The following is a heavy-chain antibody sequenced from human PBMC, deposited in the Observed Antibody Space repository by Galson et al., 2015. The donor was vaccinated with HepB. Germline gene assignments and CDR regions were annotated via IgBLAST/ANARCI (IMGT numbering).Heavy chain of an antibody. V-gene: IGHV1-69*13. J-gene: IGHJ6*03. D-gene: IGHD5-12*01. Sequence: SVKVSCKASGGTFSSYAISWVRQAPGQGLEWMGGIIPIFGTANYAQKFQGRVTITADESTSTAYMELSSLRSEDTAVYYCARCGLGYSGYVHNYYYYMDVWGKGTTVTVSS. CDR1: GGTFSSYA. CDR2: IIPIFGTA. CDR3: ARCGLGYSGYVHNYYYYMDV.